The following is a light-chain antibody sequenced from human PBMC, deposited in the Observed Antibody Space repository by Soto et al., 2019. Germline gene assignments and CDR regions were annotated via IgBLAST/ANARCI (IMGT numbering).Light chain of an antibody. CDR1: QGISSY. Sequence: AIRMTQSPSSFSASTGDRVTITCRASQGISSYLAWYQQKPEKAPKLMIYAASTLQSGVPSRFSGSGSGTDFTLTISCLQSEDFATYYCQQYYSYPHTFGQGTKVEIK. CDR3: QQYYSYPHT. CDR2: AAS. V-gene: IGKV1-8*01. J-gene: IGKJ1*01.